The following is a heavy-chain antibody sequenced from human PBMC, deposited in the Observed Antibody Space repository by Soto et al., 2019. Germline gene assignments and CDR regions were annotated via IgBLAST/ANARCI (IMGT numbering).Heavy chain of an antibody. CDR2: ISTYSGDT. V-gene: IGHV1-18*01. J-gene: IGHJ5*02. CDR1: GYTFFTYD. D-gene: IGHD5-12*01. CDR3: ARHHGPTTSENWFDP. Sequence: QVHLVQSGVEVKTPGASVKVSCQASGYTFFTYDISWVRQAPGQGIEWMGWISTYSGDTTYAQKFQGRVTMTTDTSTTTAYLELRSLRSDDKAVYYCARHHGPTTSENWFDPWGQGTLVTVSS.